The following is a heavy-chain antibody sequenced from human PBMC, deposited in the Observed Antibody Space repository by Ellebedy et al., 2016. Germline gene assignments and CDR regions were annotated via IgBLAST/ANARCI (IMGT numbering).Heavy chain of an antibody. CDR3: AKRKGREEPYFDS. V-gene: IGHV3-9*01. CDR2: ISRNSGTI. CDR1: GFTFDNYA. Sequence: SLKISCAASGFTFDNYAMHWVRQAPGKGLEWVSGISRNSGTIIYADSVKGRFTISRDNAKNSLYLQMNSLRAEDTALYYCAKRKGREEPYFDSWGQGALVTVSS. J-gene: IGHJ4*02. D-gene: IGHD1-26*01.